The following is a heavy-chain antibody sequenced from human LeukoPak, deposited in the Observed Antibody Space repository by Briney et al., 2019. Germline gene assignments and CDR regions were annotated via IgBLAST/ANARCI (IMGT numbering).Heavy chain of an antibody. CDR2: IYYSGST. Sequence: SETLSLTCTVSGGSISSGGYYWSWIRQHPGKRLEWIGYIYYSGSTYYNPSLKSRVTISVDTSKNQFSLKLSPVTAADTAVYYCARDVYSNYYFDYWGQGTLVTVSS. CDR1: GGSISSGGYY. V-gene: IGHV4-31*03. J-gene: IGHJ4*02. D-gene: IGHD4-11*01. CDR3: ARDVYSNYYFDY.